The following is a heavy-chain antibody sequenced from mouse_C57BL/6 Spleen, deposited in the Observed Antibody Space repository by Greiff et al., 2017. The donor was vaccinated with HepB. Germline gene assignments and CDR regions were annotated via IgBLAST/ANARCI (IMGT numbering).Heavy chain of an antibody. Sequence: EVMLVESGGGLVKPGGSLKLSCAASGFTFSDYGMHWVRQAPEKGLEWVAYISSGSSTIYYAETVKGRFTISRDNAKNTLFLQMTRLRSEDTAMYYCARPIYGSSFDYWGQGTTLTVSS. D-gene: IGHD1-1*01. J-gene: IGHJ2*01. CDR2: ISSGSSTI. CDR1: GFTFSDYG. CDR3: ARPIYGSSFDY. V-gene: IGHV5-17*01.